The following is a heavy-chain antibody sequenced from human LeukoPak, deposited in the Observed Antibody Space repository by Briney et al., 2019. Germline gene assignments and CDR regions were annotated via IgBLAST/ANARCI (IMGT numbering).Heavy chain of an antibody. V-gene: IGHV3-9*01. D-gene: IGHD2/OR15-2a*01. CDR3: TRGKNFRADAFDI. CDR2: ISWNSGTI. J-gene: IGHJ3*02. Sequence: GGSLRLSCAASGFTFDNYAMNWVRQVPGKGLEWISLISWNSGTIGYADSVKGQFTISRDNANNFLYLQMNSLRAEDTAVYYCTRGKNFRADAFDIWGQGTMVTVSS. CDR1: GFTFDNYA.